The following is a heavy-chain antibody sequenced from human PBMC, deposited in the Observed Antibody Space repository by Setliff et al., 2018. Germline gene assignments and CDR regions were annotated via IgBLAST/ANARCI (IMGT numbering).Heavy chain of an antibody. CDR1: GFTVSSSD. Sequence: GGSLRLSCATSGFTVSSSDMNWVRQAPGKGLEWVANIKQDGSEIYYADSVRGRFTISRDTAKNSVYLQMHSLRAEDTAVYYCASGDWFYFDCWGQGTLVTVSS. CDR2: IKQDGSEI. D-gene: IGHD2-21*01. V-gene: IGHV3-7*01. J-gene: IGHJ4*02. CDR3: ASGDWFYFDC.